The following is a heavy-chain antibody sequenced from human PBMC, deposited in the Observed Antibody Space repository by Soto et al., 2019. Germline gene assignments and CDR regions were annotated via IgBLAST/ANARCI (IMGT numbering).Heavy chain of an antibody. V-gene: IGHV3-53*04. CDR3: ATHSGGWFYYFDY. J-gene: IGHJ4*02. D-gene: IGHD6-19*01. CDR1: GFTVSSSY. CDR2: IYSDGNT. Sequence: GGSLRLSCAGSGFTVSSSYMSWVRQAPGKGLEWVSVIYSDGNTYYADSVKGRFTISRHNSKNTLYLQMDSLRAEDTAVYYCATHSGGWFYYFDYWGRGTLVTVSS.